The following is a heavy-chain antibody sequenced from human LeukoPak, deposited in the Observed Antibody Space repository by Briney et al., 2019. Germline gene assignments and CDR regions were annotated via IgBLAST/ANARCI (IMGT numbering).Heavy chain of an antibody. J-gene: IGHJ6*03. CDR3: ATPQMSYYGSGIHYSYYYVDV. V-gene: IGHV1-69*13. CDR2: VLPLSGTA. D-gene: IGHD3-10*01. CDR1: RGAFTRAA. Sequence: ASVKVSCKASRGAFTRAAVSWVRQAPGQGLEWMGGVLPLSGTANYAQKFQGRVTITADESTNTAYMELHSLTFQDTAVYYCATPQMSYYGSGIHYSYYYVDVWGRGTAVTVSS.